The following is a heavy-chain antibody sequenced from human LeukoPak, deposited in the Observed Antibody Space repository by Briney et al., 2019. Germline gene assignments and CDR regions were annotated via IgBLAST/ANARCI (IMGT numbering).Heavy chain of an antibody. CDR3: AKDAYLGSNWLDP. V-gene: IGHV3-48*03. CDR1: GFTFSSYE. Sequence: GGSLRLSCAASGFTFSSYEMNWVRQAPGKGLEWVSHISSSGSTIYYADSVKGRFTISRDNSKNTLYLQMNRLRAEDTAVYYCAKDAYLGSNWLDPWGQGTLVTVSS. J-gene: IGHJ5*02. D-gene: IGHD7-27*01. CDR2: ISSSGSTI.